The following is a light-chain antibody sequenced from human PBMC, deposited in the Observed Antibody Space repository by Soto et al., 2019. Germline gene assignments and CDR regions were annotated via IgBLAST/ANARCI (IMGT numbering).Light chain of an antibody. V-gene: IGLV2-8*01. J-gene: IGLJ2*01. Sequence: QSALTQPPSASGSPGQSVTISCTGTSSDVGGYNSVSLCQQYPDKAPKLMIYEVSKRPSGVPDRFSASKSGNTASLTVSGLQAEDEADYYCSSYAVSNKGVVFGGGTKLTVL. CDR2: EVS. CDR1: SSDVGGYNS. CDR3: SSYAVSNKGVV.